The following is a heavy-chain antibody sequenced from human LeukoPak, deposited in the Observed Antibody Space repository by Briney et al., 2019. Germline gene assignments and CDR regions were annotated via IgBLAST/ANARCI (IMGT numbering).Heavy chain of an antibody. CDR2: INTDGSTT. CDR3: ARGEMVQVY. D-gene: IGHD5-24*01. V-gene: IGHV3-74*01. J-gene: IGHJ4*02. Sequence: GGSLRLSCVASGFTFSGYWMHWVRQAPGKGLVWVSRINTDGSTTSYADSVKGRFTISRDNAKNTLYLQMNSLRADDTAVYYCARGEMVQVYWGQGTLVTVSS. CDR1: GFTFSGYW.